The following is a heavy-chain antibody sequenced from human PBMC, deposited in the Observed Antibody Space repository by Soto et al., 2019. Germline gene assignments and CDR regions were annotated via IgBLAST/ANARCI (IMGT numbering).Heavy chain of an antibody. J-gene: IGHJ1*01. V-gene: IGHV3-15*07. CDR3: STAYDDVLVANFQH. CDR1: GFTFNNAW. D-gene: IGHD3-3*01. CDR2: IKSKTNGGTT. Sequence: EVQLVESGGGLVKPGGSLRLSCAASGFTFNNAWMNWVRQAPGKGLEWVGRIKSKTNGGTTDYAAPVKGRFTISRDDSENTLYLQMNSLKTEDTAVYYCSTAYDDVLVANFQHWGQGTLVTVSS.